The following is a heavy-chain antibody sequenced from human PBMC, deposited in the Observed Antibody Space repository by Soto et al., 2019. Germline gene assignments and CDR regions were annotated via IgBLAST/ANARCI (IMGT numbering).Heavy chain of an antibody. D-gene: IGHD1-1*01. CDR2: IYYSGST. V-gene: IGHV4-61*01. J-gene: IGHJ4*02. CDR3: ARDRNDFYRDVQYFDY. Sequence: KTSETLSLTCTVSGGSVSSGSYYLRWIRQPPGKGLEWIGYIYYSGSTNYNPSLKSRVTISVDTSKNQFSLKLSSVTAADTAVYYWARDRNDFYRDVQYFDYWGQGNLVTVSS. CDR1: GGSVSSGSYY.